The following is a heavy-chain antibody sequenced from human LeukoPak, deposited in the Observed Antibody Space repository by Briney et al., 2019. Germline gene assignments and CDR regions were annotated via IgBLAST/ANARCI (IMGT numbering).Heavy chain of an antibody. J-gene: IGHJ4*02. CDR2: ISGDGSST. D-gene: IGHD6-13*01. CDR3: ARGNIAAAGIHY. Sequence: PGGSLRLSCAASGFTFSSYWMHWVRHAPGKGLGWVSRISGDGSSTTYVDSVMGRFTISRDNAKNTLYLQLNSVRAEDTAVYYCARGNIAAAGIHYWGQGTLVIVSS. CDR1: GFTFSSYW. V-gene: IGHV3-74*01.